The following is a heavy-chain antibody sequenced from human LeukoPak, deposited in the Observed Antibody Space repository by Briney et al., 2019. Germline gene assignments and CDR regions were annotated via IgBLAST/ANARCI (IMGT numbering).Heavy chain of an antibody. Sequence: ASVKVSCKASGYTFTSYGISWVRQAPGQGLEWMGWISAYNGNTNYAQKLQGRVTMTTDTSTSTAYMELRGLRSDDTAVYYCARDPYDFWSGSREVVDYWGQGTLVTVSS. CDR1: GYTFTSYG. D-gene: IGHD3-3*01. V-gene: IGHV1-18*01. J-gene: IGHJ4*02. CDR3: ARDPYDFWSGSREVVDY. CDR2: ISAYNGNT.